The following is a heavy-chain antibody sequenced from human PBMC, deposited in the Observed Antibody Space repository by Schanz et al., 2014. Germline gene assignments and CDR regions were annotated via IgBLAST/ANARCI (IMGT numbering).Heavy chain of an antibody. D-gene: IGHD5-18*01. CDR3: AKDAENTAMITDYFDY. V-gene: IGHV3-23*01. CDR1: GFSLDIFA. CDR2: IGVDGTTT. J-gene: IGHJ4*02. Sequence: EVHLLESGGGLVEPGGSLRLSCATSGFSLDIFAVSWVRQAPGKGLEWVSVIGVDGTTTYYADSVKGRFTISRDNSKTTVYLQMNSLRAEDTAVYYCAKDAENTAMITDYFDYWGQGTLVTVSS.